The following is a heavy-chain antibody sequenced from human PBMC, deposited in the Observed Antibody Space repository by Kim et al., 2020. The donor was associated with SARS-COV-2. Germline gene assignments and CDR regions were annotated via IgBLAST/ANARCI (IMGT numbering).Heavy chain of an antibody. CDR3: ARNRSSKYQLLFVYYYGMDV. V-gene: IGHV3-33*01. J-gene: IGHJ6*02. CDR1: GFTFSSYG. D-gene: IGHD2-2*01. CDR2: IWCDGSNK. Sequence: GGSLRLSCAASGFTFSSYGMHWVRQAPGKGLEWVSVIWCDGSNKYYADSVKGRFTISRDNSKNTLYLQMNSLRVEDTAVYYCARNRSSKYQLLFVYYYGMDVWGQGTTVTVSS.